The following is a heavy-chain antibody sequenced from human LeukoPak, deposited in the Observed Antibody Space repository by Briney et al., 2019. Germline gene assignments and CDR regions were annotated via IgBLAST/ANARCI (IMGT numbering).Heavy chain of an antibody. CDR3: ARGGVVVAATPEGYYYYGMDV. V-gene: IGHV1-18*01. D-gene: IGHD2-15*01. Sequence: ASVKVSCKASGYTFTSYGISWVRQAPGQGLEWMGWISAYNGNTNYAQKLQGRVTMTTDTSTSTAYMELRSLRSDDTAVYYCARGGVVVAATPEGYYYYGMDVWGQGTTVTVSS. CDR2: ISAYNGNT. J-gene: IGHJ6*02. CDR1: GYTFTSYG.